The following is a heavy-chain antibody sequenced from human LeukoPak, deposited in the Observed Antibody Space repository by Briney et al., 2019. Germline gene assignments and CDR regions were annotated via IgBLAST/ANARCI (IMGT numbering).Heavy chain of an antibody. V-gene: IGHV1-18*01. CDR2: ISAYNGNT. D-gene: IGHD3-10*01. J-gene: IGHJ6*03. CDR1: GYTFTSYG. CDR3: ARRITMVRGVIIGDYYYYYYMDV. Sequence: GASVTVSCKASGYTFTSYGISWVRQAPGQGLEWMGWISAYNGNTNYAQKLQGRVTMTTDTSTSTAYMELRSLRSDDTAVYYCARRITMVRGVIIGDYYYYYYMDVWGKGTTVTVSS.